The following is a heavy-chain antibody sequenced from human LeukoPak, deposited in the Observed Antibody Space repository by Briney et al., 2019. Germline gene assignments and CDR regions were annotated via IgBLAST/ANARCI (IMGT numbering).Heavy chain of an antibody. V-gene: IGHV4-61*02. CDR3: ARGIVVVAQLGFYFYYMDV. J-gene: IGHJ6*03. CDR2: IYTSGST. Sequence: PSETLSLTCSVSGGSISSGSYYWSWIRQSAGKGLEWIGRIYTSGSTNYNPSLKSRVTISVDTSKNQFSLKLSSVTAADTAVYYCARGIVVVAQLGFYFYYMDVWGKGTTVTISS. D-gene: IGHD2-15*01. CDR1: GGSISSGSYY.